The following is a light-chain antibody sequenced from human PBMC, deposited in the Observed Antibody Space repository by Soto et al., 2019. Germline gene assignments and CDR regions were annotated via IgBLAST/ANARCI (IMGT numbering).Light chain of an antibody. Sequence: DIQMTQSPSTLSASVGDRVTITCRASQSISSWLAWYQQKPGKAPNLLIYDASSLESGVPSRFSGSGSGTEFTLTISSLQPEDFATYYCQHYSTVWAFGQGTKVDMK. CDR1: QSISSW. CDR3: QHYSTVWA. V-gene: IGKV1-5*01. J-gene: IGKJ1*01. CDR2: DAS.